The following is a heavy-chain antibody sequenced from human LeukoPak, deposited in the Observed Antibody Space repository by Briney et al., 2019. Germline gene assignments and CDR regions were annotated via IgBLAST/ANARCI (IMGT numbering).Heavy chain of an antibody. Sequence: PGGSLRLSCAASGFTFSNYAMSWVRQAPGKGLEWVSAISGSGGSAYYADSVKGRFTISRDNSKSTLYLQMNSLRAEDTALYYCATEIAEGGPQDYWGQGVLVSVSS. J-gene: IGHJ4*02. CDR1: GFTFSNYA. V-gene: IGHV3-23*01. D-gene: IGHD2-21*01. CDR3: ATEIAEGGPQDY. CDR2: ISGSGGSA.